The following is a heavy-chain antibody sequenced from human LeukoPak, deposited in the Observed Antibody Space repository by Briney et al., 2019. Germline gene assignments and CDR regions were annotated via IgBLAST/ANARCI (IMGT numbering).Heavy chain of an antibody. D-gene: IGHD4-17*01. CDR3: ARDMMTTANWFDP. J-gene: IGHJ5*02. V-gene: IGHV1-2*02. CDR2: INPNSGGT. Sequence: ASVKVSCKASGYTFTGYYMHWVRQAPGQGLEWMGWINPNSGGTNYAQKFQGRVTMTRDTSISTAYMELSRLRSDDTAVYYCARDMMTTANWFDPWGQGTLVTVSS. CDR1: GYTFTGYY.